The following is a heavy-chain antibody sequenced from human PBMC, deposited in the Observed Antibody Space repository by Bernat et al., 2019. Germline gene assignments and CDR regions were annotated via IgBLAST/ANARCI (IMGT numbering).Heavy chain of an antibody. J-gene: IGHJ4*02. V-gene: IGHV5-51*01. D-gene: IGHD6-13*01. CDR3: ARQGPGYSSSWYHLDY. Sequence: EVQLVQSGAEVKKPGESLKISCKGSGYSFTSYWIGWVRQMPGKGLEWMGIIYPGDSDTRYSPSFPGQVTISADKSISTAYLQWSSLKASDTAMYYCARQGPGYSSSWYHLDYWGQGTLVTVSS. CDR2: IYPGDSDT. CDR1: GYSFTSYW.